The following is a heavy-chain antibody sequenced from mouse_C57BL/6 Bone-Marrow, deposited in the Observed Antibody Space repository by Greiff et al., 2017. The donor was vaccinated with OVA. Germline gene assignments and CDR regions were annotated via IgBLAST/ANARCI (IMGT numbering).Heavy chain of an antibody. V-gene: IGHV1-69*01. CDR1: GYTFTSYW. J-gene: IGHJ3*01. CDR3: ARENYGSLFAY. Sequence: VQLQQPGAELVMPGASVKLSCKASGYTFTSYWMHWVKQRPGQGLEWIGEIDPSDSYTNYNQKFKGKSTLTVDKSSSTAYMQLSSLTSEDSAVYYCARENYGSLFAYWGKGTLVTVSA. CDR2: IDPSDSYT. D-gene: IGHD1-1*01.